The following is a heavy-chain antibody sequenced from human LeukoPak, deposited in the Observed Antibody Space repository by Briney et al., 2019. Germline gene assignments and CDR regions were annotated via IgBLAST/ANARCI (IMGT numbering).Heavy chain of an antibody. J-gene: IGHJ4*02. D-gene: IGHD5-18*01. V-gene: IGHV4-4*09. CDR3: ARLVNRIQLDYFDY. Sequence: SETLSLTCTVSGGSISSYYWSWIRQPPGKGLEWIGYIYTSGSTNYNPSLKSRVTISVDTSKSQFSLKLSSVTAADTAVYYCARLVNRIQLDYFDYWGQGTLVTVSS. CDR2: IYTSGST. CDR1: GGSISSYY.